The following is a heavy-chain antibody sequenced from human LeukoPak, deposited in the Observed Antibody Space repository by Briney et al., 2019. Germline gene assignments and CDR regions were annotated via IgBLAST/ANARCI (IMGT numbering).Heavy chain of an antibody. D-gene: IGHD2-15*01. Sequence: GGSLRLSCAASGFTFSSYAMSWVRQAPGEGLEWVSAISGSGGSTYYADSVKCRFTISRDNAKNSLYLQMNSLRAEDTAVYYCAKVYCSGGSCYAVGYYYYYMDVWGKGTTVTVSS. V-gene: IGHV3-23*01. J-gene: IGHJ6*03. CDR3: AKVYCSGGSCYAVGYYYYYMDV. CDR1: GFTFSSYA. CDR2: ISGSGGST.